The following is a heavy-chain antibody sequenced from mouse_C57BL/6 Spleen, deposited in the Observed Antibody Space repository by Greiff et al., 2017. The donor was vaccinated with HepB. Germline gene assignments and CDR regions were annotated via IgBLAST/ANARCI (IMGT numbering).Heavy chain of an antibody. Sequence: QVQLQQSGPELVKPGASVKISCKASGYAFSSSWMNWVKQRPGKGLEWIGRIYTGDGDTTYNVKFKGKANLTADKYSSTSYMQLSSLPSEDSAVYFCARSCGNYAHYFDYWGQGTSLTVSS. D-gene: IGHD2-1*01. V-gene: IGHV1-82*01. CDR3: ARSCGNYAHYFDY. CDR1: GYAFSSSW. CDR2: IYTGDGDT. J-gene: IGHJ2*02.